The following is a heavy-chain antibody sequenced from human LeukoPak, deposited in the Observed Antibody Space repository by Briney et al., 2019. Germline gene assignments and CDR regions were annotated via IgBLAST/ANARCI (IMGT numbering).Heavy chain of an antibody. D-gene: IGHD2-2*01. CDR3: ARRGYCSSTSCYVDFDY. V-gene: IGHV4-34*01. CDR2: INHSGST. Sequence: TSETLSLTCAVYGGSFSGYYWSWIRQPPGKGLEWIGEINHSGSTNYNPSLKSRVTISVDTSKNQFSLKLSSVTAADTAVYYCARRGYCSSTSCYVDFDYWGQGTLVTVSS. CDR1: GGSFSGYY. J-gene: IGHJ4*02.